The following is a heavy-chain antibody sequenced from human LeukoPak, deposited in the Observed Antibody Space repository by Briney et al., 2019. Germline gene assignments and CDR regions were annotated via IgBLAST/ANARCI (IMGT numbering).Heavy chain of an antibody. V-gene: IGHV3-15*01. D-gene: IGHD3-3*01. CDR1: GFTFSNAW. CDR2: IKSKTDGGTT. J-gene: IGHJ3*02. CDR3: TTDLRHTIFGVVTPPDI. Sequence: GSLRLSCAASGFTFSNAWMSWVRQAPGKGLEWVGRIKSKTDGGTTDYAAPVKGRFTISRDDSKNTLYLQMNSLKTEDTAVYYCTTDLRHTIFGVVTPPDIWGQGTMVTVSS.